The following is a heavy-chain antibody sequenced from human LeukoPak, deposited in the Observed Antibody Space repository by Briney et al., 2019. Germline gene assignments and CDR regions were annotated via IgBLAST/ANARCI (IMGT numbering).Heavy chain of an antibody. D-gene: IGHD2-8*02. Sequence: GGSLRLSCSASGFTFSTSAMHWVRQAPGKGLEYVSSLGVNGISAYYADSVRGRFTISRDNSKGTLFLQMSSLRAEDTAVYYCVKGQEVVYTPTFDFWGQGTLVTVSS. V-gene: IGHV3-64D*09. J-gene: IGHJ4*02. CDR2: LGVNGISA. CDR1: GFTFSTSA. CDR3: VKGQEVVYTPTFDF.